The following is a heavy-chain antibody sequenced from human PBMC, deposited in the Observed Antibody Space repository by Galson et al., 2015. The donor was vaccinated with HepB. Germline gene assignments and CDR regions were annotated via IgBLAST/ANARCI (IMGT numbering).Heavy chain of an antibody. CDR2: ISSNGGST. J-gene: IGHJ2*01. D-gene: IGHD6-19*01. Sequence: SLRLSCAASGFTFSSYAMHWVRQAPGKGLEYVSAISSNGGSTYYADSVKGRFTISRDNSKNTLYLQMSSLRAEDTAVYYCVKNVQGWVTVAGFYWYFDLWGRGTLVTVSS. CDR1: GFTFSSYA. V-gene: IGHV3-64D*06. CDR3: VKNVQGWVTVAGFYWYFDL.